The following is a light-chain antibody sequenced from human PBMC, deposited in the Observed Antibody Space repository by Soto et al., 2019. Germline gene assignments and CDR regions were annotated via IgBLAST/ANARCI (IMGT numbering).Light chain of an antibody. CDR3: QQSYATPYT. V-gene: IGKV1-39*01. J-gene: IGKJ2*01. CDR2: AAY. Sequence: DIQMTQSPSSLSASVGDRVTIACRPSQRISNYLNWYQQKPGKAPKLLIYAAYNLQSGVPPRFSGSRSGTEFTLTISSLQPDDLATYFCQQSYATPYTFGQGTKVEIK. CDR1: QRISNY.